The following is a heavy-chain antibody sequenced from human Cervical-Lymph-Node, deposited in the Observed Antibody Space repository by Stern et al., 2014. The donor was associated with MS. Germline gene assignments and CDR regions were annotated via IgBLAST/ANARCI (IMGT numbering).Heavy chain of an antibody. CDR3: AREYSSSPRIDY. J-gene: IGHJ4*02. Sequence: VQLEESGGGLVKPGGSLRLSCAASGFTFRSYSMNWVRQAPGKGLEWVSSISSGSGYIYYADSLKGRFTISRDNAKNSLYLQMNSLRAEDTAVYYCAREYSSSPRIDYWGQGTLVTVSS. CDR2: ISSGSGYI. D-gene: IGHD6-6*01. CDR1: GFTFRSYS. V-gene: IGHV3-21*01.